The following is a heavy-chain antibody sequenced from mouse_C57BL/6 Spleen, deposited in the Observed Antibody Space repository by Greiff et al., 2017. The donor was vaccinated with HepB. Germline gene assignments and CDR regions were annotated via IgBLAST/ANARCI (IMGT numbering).Heavy chain of an antibody. V-gene: IGHV1-55*01. CDR2: IYPGSGST. CDR3: ARTITTVVGDY. D-gene: IGHD1-1*01. CDR1: GYTFTSYW. Sequence: VQLQQSGAELVKPGASVKMSCKASGYTFTSYWITWVKQRPGQGLEWIGDIYPGSGSTNYNEKFKSKATLTVDTSSSTAYMQLSSLTSEDSAVYCGARTITTVVGDYWGQGTTLTVSS. J-gene: IGHJ2*01.